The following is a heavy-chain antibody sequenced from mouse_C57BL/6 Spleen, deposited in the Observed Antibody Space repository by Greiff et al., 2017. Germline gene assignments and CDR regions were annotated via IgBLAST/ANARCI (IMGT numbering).Heavy chain of an antibody. V-gene: IGHV1-64*01. CDR2: IHPNSGST. J-gene: IGHJ2*01. CDR3: DTVVATVDY. CDR1: GYTFTSYW. D-gene: IGHD1-1*01. Sequence: QVQLQQSGAELVKPGASVKLSCKASGYTFTSYWMHWVKQRPGQGLEWIGMIHPNSGSTNYNEKFKSKATLTVDKSSSTAYMQLSSLTSEDSAVYYCDTVVATVDYWGQGTTLTVSS.